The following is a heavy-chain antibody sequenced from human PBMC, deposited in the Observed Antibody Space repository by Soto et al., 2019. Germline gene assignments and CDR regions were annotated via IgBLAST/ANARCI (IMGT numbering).Heavy chain of an antibody. CDR3: ATVTRSGWD. Sequence: EVQLVESGGGLVKPGGSLRVSCAASGFTFSSYSMNWVRQAPGKGLEWVSSISGSSRYIYYADTVKGRFTISRDNAKNSLYLQMNSLRVEDTAVSYCATVTRSGWDWGQGTLVTVSS. J-gene: IGHJ4*02. CDR1: GFTFSSYS. D-gene: IGHD6-19*01. V-gene: IGHV3-21*01. CDR2: ISGSSRYI.